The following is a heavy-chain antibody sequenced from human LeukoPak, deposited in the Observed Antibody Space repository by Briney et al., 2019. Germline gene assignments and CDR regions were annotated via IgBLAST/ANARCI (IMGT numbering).Heavy chain of an antibody. CDR2: IYYSGST. D-gene: IGHD2-2*01. V-gene: IGHV4-59*08. Sequence: PSETLSLTCSVSDGSMGTYYWGWIRQPPGKRLEWIGYIYYSGSTTYNPSLKSRVPVSVDTSKNQFSLKLTSMTAADTAVYYCARGRLGRQHASFFDSWGHGTLVTVSS. CDR3: ARGRLGRQHASFFDS. J-gene: IGHJ4*01. CDR1: DGSMGTYY.